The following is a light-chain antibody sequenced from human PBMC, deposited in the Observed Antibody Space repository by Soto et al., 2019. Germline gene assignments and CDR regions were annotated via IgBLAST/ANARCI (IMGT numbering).Light chain of an antibody. CDR1: QTVRNNY. J-gene: IGKJ4*02. CDR3: QQCSSYQLT. CDR2: DAS. Sequence: EFVLTQSPGTLSLSPGERATLSCRASQTVRNNYLAWYQQKPGQAPRLLIYDASSRATGIPDRFSGGGSGTDFTLTISRLEPDDFEVYYFQQCSSYQLTFGGGTKVDI. V-gene: IGKV3-20*01.